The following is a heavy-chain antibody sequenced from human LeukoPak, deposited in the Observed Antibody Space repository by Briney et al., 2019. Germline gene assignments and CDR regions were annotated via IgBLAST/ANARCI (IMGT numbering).Heavy chain of an antibody. CDR3: ARYRGKTTVSSLDWFDP. CDR2: IYYSGST. CDR1: GGSISSYY. Sequence: PSETLSLTCTVSGGSISSYYWSWIRRPPGKGLEWIGYIYYSGSTKYNPSLKSRVTISVDTSKNQFSLKLSSVTAADTAVYYCARYRGKTTVSSLDWFDPWGQGTLVTVSS. J-gene: IGHJ5*02. V-gene: IGHV4-59*01. D-gene: IGHD4-11*01.